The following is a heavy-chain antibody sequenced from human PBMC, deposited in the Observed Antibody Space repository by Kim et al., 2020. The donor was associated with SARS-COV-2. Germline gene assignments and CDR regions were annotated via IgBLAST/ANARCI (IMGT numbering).Heavy chain of an antibody. CDR2: ISFSGDVA. V-gene: IGHV3-23*01. CDR1: GFTFSTYV. D-gene: IGHD2-21*02. CDR3: ATQYCDHYCYIADFDY. J-gene: IGHJ4*02. Sequence: GGSLRLSCVASGFTFSTYVMSWVRQAPGKGLEWVSGISFSGDVAYYADSVKGRFTISRDNSKNTLYLQMNSLRAEDTAIYYCATQYCDHYCYIADFDYWGQGTLVTVSS.